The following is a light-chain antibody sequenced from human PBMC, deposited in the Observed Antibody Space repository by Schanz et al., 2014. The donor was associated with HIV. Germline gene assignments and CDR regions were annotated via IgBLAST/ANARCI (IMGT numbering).Light chain of an antibody. J-gene: IGLJ1*01. CDR3: CSYAGSTTFYV. Sequence: QSALTQPASVSGSPGQSISISCAGTSSDVGGDNFVSRYQQHPGKAPKLMIYEVTRRPSGLSNRFSGSKSGNTASLTISGLQAEDEADYYCCSYAGSTTFYVFATGTKLTVL. V-gene: IGLV2-23*02. CDR1: SSDVGGDNF. CDR2: EVT.